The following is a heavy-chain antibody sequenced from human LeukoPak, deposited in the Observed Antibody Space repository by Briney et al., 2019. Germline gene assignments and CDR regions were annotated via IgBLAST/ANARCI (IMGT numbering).Heavy chain of an antibody. V-gene: IGHV3-43*02. CDR3: AREQFSHTSNYFDN. CDR1: GFMFDDYA. Sequence: GGSLRISCAASGFMFDDYAMHWVRQVPGRGLEWVSLISGDGVSPFYADSVRGRFTISRDNNNNSLSLQMYSLTTEDTAFYYCAREQFSHTSNYFDNWGQGILVTVSS. D-gene: IGHD5-24*01. J-gene: IGHJ4*02. CDR2: ISGDGVSP.